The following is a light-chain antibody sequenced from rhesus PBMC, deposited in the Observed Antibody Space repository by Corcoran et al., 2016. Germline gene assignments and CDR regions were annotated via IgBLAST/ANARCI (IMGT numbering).Light chain of an antibody. V-gene: IGKV1-69*01. J-gene: IGKJ2*01. CDR2: RAT. CDR1: QGISNW. Sequence: DIQMTQSPSSLSASVGDRVTITCRASQGISNWLAWYQQKPGKAPKLLIYRATNLETGVPSRFSGSGSGTDFTLTISSLQPEDIATYYCQQHGNSAYSFSQGTKVEIK. CDR3: QQHGNSAYS.